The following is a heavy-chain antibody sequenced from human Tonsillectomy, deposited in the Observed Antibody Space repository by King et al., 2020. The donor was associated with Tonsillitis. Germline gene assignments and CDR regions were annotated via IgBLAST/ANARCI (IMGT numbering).Heavy chain of an antibody. J-gene: IGHJ4*02. CDR1: GGSISSSSYY. V-gene: IGHV4-39*07. D-gene: IGHD2-15*01. CDR3: ARALDSGGSWTAGL. Sequence: QLQQSGPGLVKPSETLSLTCTVSGGSISSSSYYWGWIRQPPGKGLEWIGSIYYSGSTYYNPSLKSRVTISVDTSKNQFSLKLSSVTAADTAVYYCARALDSGGSWTAGLWGQGTLVTVSS. CDR2: IYYSGST.